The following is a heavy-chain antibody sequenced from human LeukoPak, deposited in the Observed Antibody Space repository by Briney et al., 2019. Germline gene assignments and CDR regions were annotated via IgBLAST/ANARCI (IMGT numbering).Heavy chain of an antibody. Sequence: GGSLRLSCAVSGFTFSSYWMHWVRQAPGKGLVWVSRIDRDGSRINYADSVKGRFTISRDNGKNTLFLQMNSLRAEDAAVYYCVRGNDYGGPHYWGQGTLVTVPS. V-gene: IGHV3-74*01. CDR2: IDRDGSRI. CDR1: GFTFSSYW. J-gene: IGHJ4*02. D-gene: IGHD4-23*01. CDR3: VRGNDYGGPHY.